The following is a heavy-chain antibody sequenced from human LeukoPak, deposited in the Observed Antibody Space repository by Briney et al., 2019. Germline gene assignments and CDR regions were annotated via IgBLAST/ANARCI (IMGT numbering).Heavy chain of an antibody. CDR1: GYSISRGYY. V-gene: IGHV4-38-2*01. Sequence: SETLSLTCGVSGYSISRGYYWAWIRQPPGKGLEWIGTIYHVGSTYYTPSLGSRVTISVDTSKNEFSLNLKSVTAADTAVYYCARAGWIITSGIDYWGQGALVTVSS. D-gene: IGHD3-10*01. CDR2: IYHVGST. J-gene: IGHJ4*02. CDR3: ARAGWIITSGIDY.